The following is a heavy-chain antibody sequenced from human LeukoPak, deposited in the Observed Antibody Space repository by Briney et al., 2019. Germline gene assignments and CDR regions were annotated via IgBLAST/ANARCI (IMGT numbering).Heavy chain of an antibody. V-gene: IGHV3-23*01. CDR3: AKGGIWQPVRPSGPPVNYMDV. CDR2: ISGSGGST. J-gene: IGHJ6*03. CDR1: GFTFSSYA. Sequence: GGSLRLSCAASGFTFSSYAMSWVRQAPGKGLEWVSAISGSGGSTYYADSVKGRFTISRDNSKNTLYLQMNSLRAEDTAVYYCAKGGIWQPVRPSGPPVNYMDVWGKGTTVTVSS. D-gene: IGHD6-6*01.